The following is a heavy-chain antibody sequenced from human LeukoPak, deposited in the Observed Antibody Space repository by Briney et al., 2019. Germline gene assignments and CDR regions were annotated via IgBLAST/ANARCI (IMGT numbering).Heavy chain of an antibody. V-gene: IGHV1-2*02. J-gene: IGHJ4*02. CDR2: INPNSGGT. CDR1: GYTFTGYY. Sequence: ASVKVSCKASGYTFTGYYMHWERQAPGQGLEWMGWINPNSGGTNYAQKFQGRVTMTRDTSISTAYMELSRLRSDDTAVYYCARVIYGDYIYFDYWGQGTLVTVSS. CDR3: ARVIYGDYIYFDY. D-gene: IGHD4-17*01.